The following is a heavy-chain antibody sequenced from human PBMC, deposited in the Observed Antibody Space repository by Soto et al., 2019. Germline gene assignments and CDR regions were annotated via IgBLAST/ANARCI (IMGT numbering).Heavy chain of an antibody. V-gene: IGHV5-51*01. Sequence: GESLKISCQSSGYTFSNFWIGWVRQLPGKGLEWMGIIYPGDHETSYSPSFHGKVTISADRSINTAYLQWNSLEASATAFYFCARSPRSSPYFDYWGQGALVTVSS. CDR2: IYPGDHET. CDR1: GYTFSNFW. J-gene: IGHJ4*02. CDR3: ARSPRSSPYFDY. D-gene: IGHD6-13*01.